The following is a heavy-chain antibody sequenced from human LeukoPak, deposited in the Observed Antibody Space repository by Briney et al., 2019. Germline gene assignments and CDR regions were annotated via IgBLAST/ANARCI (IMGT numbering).Heavy chain of an antibody. CDR2: IIGGGGST. J-gene: IGHJ4*02. V-gene: IGHV3-23*01. Sequence: GGSLRLSCAASGFPFSSHGMSWVRQAPGKGLGWVSGIIGGGGSTYYADSVKGRFTISRDNSKNTLYLQMNSLRAEDTAVYYCARRSGIAVAGAFDYWGQGTLVTVSS. CDR1: GFPFSSHG. D-gene: IGHD6-19*01. CDR3: ARRSGIAVAGAFDY.